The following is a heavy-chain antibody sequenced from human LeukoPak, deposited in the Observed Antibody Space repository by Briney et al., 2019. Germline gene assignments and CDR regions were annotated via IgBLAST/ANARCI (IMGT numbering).Heavy chain of an antibody. J-gene: IGHJ3*02. V-gene: IGHV1-18*04. CDR2: ISAYNGKT. D-gene: IGHD4-17*01. CDR1: GYTFTSYG. CDR3: ARGLSYADYVYAFDI. Sequence: ASVKVSCKASGYTFTSYGISWVRQAPGQGREGMGWISAYNGKTNYAQKLQGRVTMTTDTSTSTAYMQLRSLISDDTAVYYCARGLSYADYVYAFDIWGQGPMVTVSS.